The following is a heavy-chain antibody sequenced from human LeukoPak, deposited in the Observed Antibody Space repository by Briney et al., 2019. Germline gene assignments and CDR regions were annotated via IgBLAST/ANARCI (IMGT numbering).Heavy chain of an antibody. J-gene: IGHJ4*02. CDR3: ARDRWFGESLPAQLDY. D-gene: IGHD3-10*01. Sequence: GGSLRLSCAASGFTFSSYSMTWVRQAPGKGLEWVSYISSSSGTIYYADSVKGRFTISRDNARNSLYLQMNGLRAEDTAVYYCARDRWFGESLPAQLDYWDQGALVTVSS. CDR2: ISSSSGTI. V-gene: IGHV3-48*01. CDR1: GFTFSSYS.